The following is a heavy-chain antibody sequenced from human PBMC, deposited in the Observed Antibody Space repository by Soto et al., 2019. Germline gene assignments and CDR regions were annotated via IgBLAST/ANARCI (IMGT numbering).Heavy chain of an antibody. J-gene: IGHJ4*02. D-gene: IGHD1-26*01. Sequence: QITLEESGPTLVKPTQTLTLTCTFSGFSLSTSGEGVGWIRQPPGKALEWLAVIYWDDNKRYSPSVKSRLTITKDTSKNQVVLRMTNMDPVDTATYYCARRGGGTYSDYWGQGTLVTVSS. CDR2: IYWDDNK. CDR1: GFSLSTSGEG. V-gene: IGHV2-5*02. CDR3: ARRGGGTYSDY.